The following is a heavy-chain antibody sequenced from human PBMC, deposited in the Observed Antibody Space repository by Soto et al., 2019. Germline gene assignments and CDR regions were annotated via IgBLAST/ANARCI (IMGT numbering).Heavy chain of an antibody. CDR3: ARQLGMGWFVP. CDR1: GDSIGSPSYH. V-gene: IGHV4-39*01. Sequence: TSETLSLTCPVSGDSIGSPSYHWGWSRQPPGKGPEWIGSIYYSGTTYYKPSLQSRVTISVDISKNQFSLKLYFVTAADTAVYYCARQLGMGWFVPWGQGTLVTVSS. J-gene: IGHJ5*02. CDR2: IYYSGTT. D-gene: IGHD1-20*01.